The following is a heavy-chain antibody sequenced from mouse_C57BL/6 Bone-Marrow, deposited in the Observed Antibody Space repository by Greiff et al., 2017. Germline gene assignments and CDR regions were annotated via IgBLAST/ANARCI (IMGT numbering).Heavy chain of an antibody. CDR1: GFTFSDAW. D-gene: IGHD2-5*01. J-gene: IGHJ4*01. V-gene: IGHV6-6*01. CDR3: TGYSNYLYAMDN. Sequence: EVKLVESGGGLVQPGGSMKLSCAASGFTFSDAWMDWVRQSPEKGLEWVAEIRNKANNHATYYAESVKGRFTISRDDSKSSVYLQMNSLRAEDTGIYCCTGYSNYLYAMDNWGQGTSVTVSS. CDR2: IRNKANNHAT.